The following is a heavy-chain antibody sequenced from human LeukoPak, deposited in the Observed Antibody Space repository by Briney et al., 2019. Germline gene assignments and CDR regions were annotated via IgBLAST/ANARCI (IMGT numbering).Heavy chain of an antibody. Sequence: ASVKVSCKASGYTFTSYYVHWERQATGQGLEWVGIINPSGGSTTYAQKFQGRVTMTRDTSTSTVYMELSSLRSEDTAVYYCARETGMTPPNYYYYGMDVWGQGTTVTVSS. CDR3: ARETGMTPPNYYYYGMDV. D-gene: IGHD1-14*01. CDR1: GYTFTSYY. V-gene: IGHV1-46*01. CDR2: INPSGGST. J-gene: IGHJ6*02.